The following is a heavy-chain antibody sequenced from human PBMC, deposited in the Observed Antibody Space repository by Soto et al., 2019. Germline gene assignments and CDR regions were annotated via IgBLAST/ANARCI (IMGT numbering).Heavy chain of an antibody. V-gene: IGHV1-3*01. J-gene: IGHJ6*02. CDR2: INAGNGNT. CDR3: ARGQLARGYYYYYGMDV. D-gene: IGHD6-6*01. CDR1: GYTFTSYA. Sequence: GASVKVSCKASGYTFTSYAMHWVRQAPGQRLEWMGWINAGNGNTKYSQKFQGRVTITRDTSASTAYMELSSLRSEDTAVYYCARGQLARGYYYYYGMDVWGQGTTVTVSS.